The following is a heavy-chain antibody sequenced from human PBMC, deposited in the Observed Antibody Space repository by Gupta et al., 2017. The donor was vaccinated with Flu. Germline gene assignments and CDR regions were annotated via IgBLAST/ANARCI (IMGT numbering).Heavy chain of an antibody. Sequence: EVQLLESGGDLAQPGGSLRLSCAASGFTFSAFGMRGVRQAPGKGLEWVSTISGGTTYYADSVKGRFTISRDTSKNTLFLQLNSLRAEDTASYYCVKDAGYGEYAFWGQGTLVTVSS. CDR1: GFTFSAFG. D-gene: IGHD4/OR15-4a*01. J-gene: IGHJ1*01. CDR2: ISGGTT. V-gene: IGHV3-23*01. CDR3: VKDAGYGEYAF.